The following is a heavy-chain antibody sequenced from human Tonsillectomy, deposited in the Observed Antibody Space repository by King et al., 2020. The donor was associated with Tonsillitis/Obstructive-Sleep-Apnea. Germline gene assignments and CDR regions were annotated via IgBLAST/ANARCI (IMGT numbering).Heavy chain of an antibody. J-gene: IGHJ3*02. CDR3: ARHLEEVVVTANDAFDI. CDR1: GFTFTSYW. Sequence: VQLVESGAEVKKPGESLKISCKGSGFTFTSYWFGWVRQMPGKGLEWMGIIDPGDSDTRYSPSFQGQVTISADKSISTAYLQWSSLQASDTAMYYCARHLEEVVVTANDAFDIWGQGTMVTVSS. V-gene: IGHV5-51*01. D-gene: IGHD2-15*01. CDR2: IDPGDSDT.